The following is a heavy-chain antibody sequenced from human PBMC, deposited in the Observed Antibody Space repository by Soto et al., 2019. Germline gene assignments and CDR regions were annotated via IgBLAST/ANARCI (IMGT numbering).Heavy chain of an antibody. CDR3: ARSSGGQLVFYYFDY. CDR1: GYTFTSYG. Sequence: ASVKVSCNASGYTFTSYGISWVRQAPGQGLEWMGWISAYNGNTNYAQKLQGRVTMTTDTSTSTAYMELRSLRSDDTAVYYCARSSGGQLVFYYFDYWGQGTLVTVSS. CDR2: ISAYNGNT. V-gene: IGHV1-18*01. J-gene: IGHJ4*02. D-gene: IGHD6-13*01.